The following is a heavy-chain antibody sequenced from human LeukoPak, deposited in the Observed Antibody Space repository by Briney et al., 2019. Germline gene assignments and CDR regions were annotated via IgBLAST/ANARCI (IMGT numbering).Heavy chain of an antibody. D-gene: IGHD5-18*01. J-gene: IGHJ4*02. Sequence: GASVKVSCKASGYTFTSYGISWVRQAPGQGLEWMGWISSYNGNTNYAEKLQGRVTITTEKSKSTAYMELRSLRSDGTAVYFCARDPQYRSGDEMDYWGQATLVAVSS. CDR3: ARDPQYRSGDEMDY. CDR2: ISSYNGNT. V-gene: IGHV1-18*01. CDR1: GYTFTSYG.